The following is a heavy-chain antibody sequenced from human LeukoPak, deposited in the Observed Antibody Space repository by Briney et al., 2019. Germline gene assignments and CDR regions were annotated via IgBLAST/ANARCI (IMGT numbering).Heavy chain of an antibody. Sequence: GEPLKISCKGSGYSFTSYWIGWVRQMPGKGLEWMGIIYPGDSDTRYSPSFQGQVTISADKSISTAYLQWSSLKASDTAMYYCARVYYYGSGSEYYFDYWGQGTLVTVSS. V-gene: IGHV5-51*01. CDR2: IYPGDSDT. CDR1: GYSFTSYW. J-gene: IGHJ4*02. CDR3: ARVYYYGSGSEYYFDY. D-gene: IGHD3-10*01.